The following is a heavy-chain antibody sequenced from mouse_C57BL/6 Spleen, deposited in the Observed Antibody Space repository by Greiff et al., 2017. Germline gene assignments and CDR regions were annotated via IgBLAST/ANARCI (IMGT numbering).Heavy chain of an antibody. V-gene: IGHV1-78*01. CDR3: AREGLYYDPWFAY. J-gene: IGHJ3*01. CDR1: GYTFTDHT. CDR2: IYPRDGST. D-gene: IGHD2-4*01. Sequence: VQLQQSDAELVKPGASVKISCKVSGYTFTDHTIHWMKQRPEQGLEWLGYIYPRDGSTKYNEKFKGKATLTADKSSSTAYMQLNSQTSEDSTVYFCAREGLYYDPWFAYWGQGTLVTVSA.